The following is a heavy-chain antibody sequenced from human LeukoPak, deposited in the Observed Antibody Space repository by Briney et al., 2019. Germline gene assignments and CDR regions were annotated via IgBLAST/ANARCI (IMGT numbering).Heavy chain of an antibody. CDR1: GFTFSSYA. J-gene: IGHJ4*02. CDR3: ARGRGYTGSPVDY. D-gene: IGHD1-26*01. Sequence: GGSLRLSCAASGFTFSSYAMSWVRQAPGKGLEWASAISGSGGSTYYADSVKGRFTISRDNSKNTLYLQMNSLRAEDTAVFYCARGRGYTGSPVDYWGQGTLVTVSS. V-gene: IGHV3-23*01. CDR2: ISGSGGST.